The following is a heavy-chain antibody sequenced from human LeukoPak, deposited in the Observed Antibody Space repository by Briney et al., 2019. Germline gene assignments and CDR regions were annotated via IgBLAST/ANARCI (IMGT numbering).Heavy chain of an antibody. CDR1: GGSISSSNW. J-gene: IGHJ4*02. Sequence: SGTLSLTCGVSGGSISSSNWWSWVRQPPGKGLEWIGEISHSGSTNYNPSLKSRVTISVDKSENQFSLKLSSVTAADTAVYYCARSDPFGELFFLVWGQGTLVTVSS. D-gene: IGHD3-10*01. CDR3: ARSDPFGELFFLV. CDR2: ISHSGST. V-gene: IGHV4-4*02.